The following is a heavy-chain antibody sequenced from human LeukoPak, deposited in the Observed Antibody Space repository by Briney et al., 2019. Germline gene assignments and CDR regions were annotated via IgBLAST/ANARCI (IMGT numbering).Heavy chain of an antibody. J-gene: IGHJ5*02. CDR3: ARGGAPYCSSTSCYEDRFDP. Sequence: GGSLRLSCAASGFTFSNYWMSWVRQAPGKGLEWVANIKQDGSEKYYVDSVKSRFTISRDNAKNSLYLQMISLRAEDTAVYYCARGGAPYCSSTSCYEDRFDPWGQGTLVTVSS. D-gene: IGHD2-2*01. CDR2: IKQDGSEK. CDR1: GFTFSNYW. V-gene: IGHV3-7*05.